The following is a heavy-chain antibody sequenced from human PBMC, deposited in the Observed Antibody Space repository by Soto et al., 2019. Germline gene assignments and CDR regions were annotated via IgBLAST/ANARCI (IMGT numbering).Heavy chain of an antibody. CDR3: ATGWNYDYYYGMDV. D-gene: IGHD1-1*01. V-gene: IGHV3-33*08. CDR2: IWYDGSNK. CDR1: GFTFSSYG. Sequence: AQLVESGGGLVQPGGSLRLSCVASGFTFSSYGMHWVRQAPGKGLEWVAVIWYDGSNKYYADSVKGRFTISRDNSKNTLYLQMNSLRAEDTAVYYCATGWNYDYYYGMDVWGQGTTVTVSS. J-gene: IGHJ6*02.